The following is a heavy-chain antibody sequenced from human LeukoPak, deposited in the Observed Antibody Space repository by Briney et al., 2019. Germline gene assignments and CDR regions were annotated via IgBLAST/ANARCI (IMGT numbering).Heavy chain of an antibody. CDR1: GFTFSSYW. CDR3: ARGKVVVAIFDY. V-gene: IGHV3-7*01. CDR2: IKQDGSEK. D-gene: IGHD2-15*01. J-gene: IGHJ4*02. Sequence: GGSLRLSCAASGFTFSSYWMSWVRQAPGKGLEWVANIKQDGSEKYYVDSVKGRFTISRDNAMNSLYLQMDSLRAEDTAVYYCARGKVVVAIFDYWGQGTLVTVSS.